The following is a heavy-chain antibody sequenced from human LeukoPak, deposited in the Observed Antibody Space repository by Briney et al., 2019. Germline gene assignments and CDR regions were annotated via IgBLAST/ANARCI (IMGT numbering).Heavy chain of an antibody. Sequence: GGSLRLSCAASGFTFSSYSMNWVRQAPGKGLEWVLYSSASGGPIYYADSVRGRFTVSRDNAQNSVYLQMNSLRVEGTAVYYCARQSGLRLGEFFQVSDYWGQGTLVTVSS. D-gene: IGHD3-16*01. CDR3: ARQSGLRLGEFFQVSDY. V-gene: IGHV3-48*01. CDR2: SSASGGPI. CDR1: GFTFSSYS. J-gene: IGHJ4*02.